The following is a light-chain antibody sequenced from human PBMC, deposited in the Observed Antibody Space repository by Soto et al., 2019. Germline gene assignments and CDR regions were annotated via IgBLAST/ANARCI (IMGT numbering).Light chain of an antibody. CDR1: SSDVGGYNY. J-gene: IGLJ1*01. V-gene: IGLV2-14*03. Sequence: QSVLTQPASVSGSPGQSITTSCTGTSSDVGGYNYVSWYQQHPGKAPKLIISDVSNRPSGVSNRFSGSKSGNTASLTISGLQAEDEADYYCNSYTSSSTQVFGTGTKVT. CDR2: DVS. CDR3: NSYTSSSTQV.